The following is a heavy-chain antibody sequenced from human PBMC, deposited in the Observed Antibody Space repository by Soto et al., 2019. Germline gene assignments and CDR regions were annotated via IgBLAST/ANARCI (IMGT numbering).Heavy chain of an antibody. CDR3: ARGQVGGAASH. CDR1: GGSLSGYY. CDR2: VKDGGHT. Sequence: QVQLQQWGAGLLKPSETLSLNCAVTGGSLSGYYWCWIRQPPGKGLEWIGEVKDGGHTNYSPSRMGRITLSPRQRKYLFSPRLEPVAGAENGLVFFARGQVGGAASHWAQGSLVTVSS. D-gene: IGHD6-25*01. V-gene: IGHV4-34*01. J-gene: IGHJ4*01.